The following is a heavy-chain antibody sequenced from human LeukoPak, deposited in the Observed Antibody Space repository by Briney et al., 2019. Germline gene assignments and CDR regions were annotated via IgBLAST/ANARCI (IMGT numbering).Heavy chain of an antibody. CDR2: IYYSGST. J-gene: IGHJ5*02. D-gene: IGHD5-24*01. CDR3: ARHQRNWFDP. CDR1: GGSISSYY. V-gene: IGHV4-59*05. Sequence: SETLSLTCTVSGGSISSYYWSWIRQPPGKGLEWIGSIYYSGSTYYNPSLKSRVTISVDTSKNQFSLKLSSVTAADTAVYYCARHQRNWFDPWGQGTLVTVSS.